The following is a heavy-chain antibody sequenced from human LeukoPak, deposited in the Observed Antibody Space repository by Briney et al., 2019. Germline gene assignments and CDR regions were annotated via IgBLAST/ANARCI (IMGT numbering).Heavy chain of an antibody. D-gene: IGHD1-14*01. CDR2: ISRGGSPI. V-gene: IGHV3-11*04. J-gene: IGHJ4*01. CDR3: VITAGPPTDH. CDR1: GITFSDYY. Sequence: GGSLRLSCTASGITFSDYYMNWIRQAPGKGLEWLSVISRGGSPIYYAAYVKGRFTISRDNAKHSLYLQMNSLRVEDTAMYYCVITAGPPTDHWGQGALVTVSS.